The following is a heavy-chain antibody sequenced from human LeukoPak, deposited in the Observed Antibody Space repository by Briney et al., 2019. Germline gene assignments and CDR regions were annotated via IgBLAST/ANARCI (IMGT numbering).Heavy chain of an antibody. D-gene: IGHD3-10*01. Sequence: GGSLRLSCAASGFTFDDDAMHWVRQAPGKGLEGVSGISWNSGSIGYADSVKGRFTISRDNAKNSLYLQMNSLRAEDTALYYCAKDREFVGRSFFDIWGQGTMVTVSS. CDR1: GFTFDDDA. J-gene: IGHJ3*02. CDR3: AKDREFVGRSFFDI. CDR2: ISWNSGSI. V-gene: IGHV3-9*01.